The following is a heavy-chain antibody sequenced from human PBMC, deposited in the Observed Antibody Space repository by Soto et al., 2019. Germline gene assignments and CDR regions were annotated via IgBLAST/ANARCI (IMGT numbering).Heavy chain of an antibody. CDR2: ISGSSSTL. D-gene: IGHD6-6*01. CDR1: GFTFSNAW. J-gene: IGHJ6*02. V-gene: IGHV3-48*02. Sequence: PGGSLRLSCAASGFTFSNAWINWVRQAPGKGLQWVSTISGSSSTLYYADSVKGRFTISRDNAKNTLYLQMNSLRDEDTAVYYCARDPKYSSSSSDDPYYYYGMDVWGQGTTVTVSS. CDR3: ARDPKYSSSSSDDPYYYYGMDV.